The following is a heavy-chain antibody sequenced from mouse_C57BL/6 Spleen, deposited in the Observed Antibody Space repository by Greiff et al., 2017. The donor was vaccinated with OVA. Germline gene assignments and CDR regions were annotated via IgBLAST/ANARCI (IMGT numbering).Heavy chain of an antibody. CDR2: IYPGSGST. J-gene: IGHJ2*01. D-gene: IGHD1-1*01. CDR3: ARENYYGSSSYFDY. Sequence: QVQLQQPGAELVKPGASVKMSCKASGYTFTSYWITWVKQRPGQGLEWIGDIYPGSGSTNYNEKFKSKATLTVDTSSSTAYMQLSSLTSEDSAVYYCARENYYGSSSYFDYWGQGTTLTVPS. V-gene: IGHV1-55*01. CDR1: GYTFTSYW.